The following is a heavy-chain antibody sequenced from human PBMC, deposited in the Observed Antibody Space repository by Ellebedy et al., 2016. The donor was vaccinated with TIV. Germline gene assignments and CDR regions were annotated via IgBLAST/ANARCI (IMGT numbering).Heavy chain of an antibody. CDR1: GFTFSGYR. CDR3: ARDNYVGYDWLGGNSFDS. Sequence: GGSLRLSXVASGFTFSGYRMSWVCQAPGKGLEWEANIQQDGRDKYYVDSVKGRFTISRDNALNSLYLQMNSLRADDTAIYYCARDNYVGYDWLGGNSFDSWGQGTLVTVSS. J-gene: IGHJ4*02. D-gene: IGHD5-12*01. CDR2: IQQDGRDK. V-gene: IGHV3-7*03.